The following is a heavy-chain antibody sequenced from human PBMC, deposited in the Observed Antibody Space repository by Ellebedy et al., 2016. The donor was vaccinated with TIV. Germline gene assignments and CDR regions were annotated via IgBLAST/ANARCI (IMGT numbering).Heavy chain of an antibody. V-gene: IGHV3-48*01. D-gene: IGHD3-22*01. CDR2: ISSTSRTI. Sequence: PGGSLRLSCAASGFTFSSNSMNWVRQAPGKGLEWVSYISSTSRTIYYADSVKGRFTISRDNSKNTLYLQLNSLRAEDTAVYYCAKVGIMIVMGYGMDVWGQGTTVTVSS. J-gene: IGHJ6*02. CDR3: AKVGIMIVMGYGMDV. CDR1: GFTFSSNS.